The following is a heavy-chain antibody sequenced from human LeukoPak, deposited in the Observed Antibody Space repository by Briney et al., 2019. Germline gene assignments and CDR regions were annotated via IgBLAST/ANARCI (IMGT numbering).Heavy chain of an antibody. CDR2: ISYDGSNK. CDR1: GFTFSSYG. Sequence: GRSLRLSCAASGFTFSSYGMHWVRQAPGKGLEWVAVISYDGSNKYYADSVKGRFTISRDNSKNTLYLQMNSLRAEDTAVYHCAKGDSYYFDYWGQGTLVTVSS. J-gene: IGHJ4*02. V-gene: IGHV3-30*18. D-gene: IGHD2-21*01. CDR3: AKGDSYYFDY.